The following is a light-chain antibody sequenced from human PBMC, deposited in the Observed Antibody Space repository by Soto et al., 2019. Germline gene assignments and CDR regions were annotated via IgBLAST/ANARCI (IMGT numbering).Light chain of an antibody. CDR2: DAS. J-gene: IGKJ2*01. V-gene: IGKV3-11*01. CDR3: QQRSNWPYT. CDR1: QSVSSY. Sequence: EIVLTRSPATLSLSPGEGATLSCRASQSVSSYLAWYRQKPGQAPRLLIYDASDRATGIPARFSGSGSGTDFTLTISSLEPEDFAIYYCQQRSNWPYTFGQGTKLEIK.